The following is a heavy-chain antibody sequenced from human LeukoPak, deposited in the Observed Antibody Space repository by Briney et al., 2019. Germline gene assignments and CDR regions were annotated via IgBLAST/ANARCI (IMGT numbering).Heavy chain of an antibody. Sequence: APVKVSCKASGYTFTSYGISWVRQAPGQGLEWMGWISAYNGNTNYAQKLQGRVTMTTDTSTSTAYMELRSLRSDDTAVYYCARDFPTHDIVVVPAAKDYYYGMDVWGKGTTVTVSS. J-gene: IGHJ6*04. CDR2: ISAYNGNT. CDR1: GYTFTSYG. V-gene: IGHV1-18*04. D-gene: IGHD2-2*01. CDR3: ARDFPTHDIVVVPAAKDYYYGMDV.